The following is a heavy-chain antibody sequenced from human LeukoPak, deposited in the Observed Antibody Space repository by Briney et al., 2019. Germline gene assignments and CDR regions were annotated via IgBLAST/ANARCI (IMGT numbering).Heavy chain of an antibody. J-gene: IGHJ5*02. Sequence: SETLSLTCAVYGGSFSGYYWSWIRQPPGKGLEWIGEINHSGSTNYNPSLKSRVTISVDASKTQFSLKLSSVPAADTAVYYCASTLRSPRNWFDPWGQGTLVTVSS. CDR3: ASTLRSPRNWFDP. CDR2: INHSGST. D-gene: IGHD5-12*01. V-gene: IGHV4-34*01. CDR1: GGSFSGYY.